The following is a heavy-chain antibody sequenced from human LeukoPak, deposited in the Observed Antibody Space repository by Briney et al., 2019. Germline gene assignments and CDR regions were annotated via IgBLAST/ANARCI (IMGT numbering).Heavy chain of an antibody. Sequence: PSETLSLTCTVSGDSISSTSYYWGWIRQPPGKGLEWIGSIYYSGSTYYNPSPKSRVTISVDTSKNQFSLKLSSVTAADTAVYYCARNSYHYGMDVWGQGTTVTVSS. CDR2: IYYSGST. D-gene: IGHD2-21*01. J-gene: IGHJ6*02. CDR1: GDSISSTSYY. CDR3: ARNSYHYGMDV. V-gene: IGHV4-39*01.